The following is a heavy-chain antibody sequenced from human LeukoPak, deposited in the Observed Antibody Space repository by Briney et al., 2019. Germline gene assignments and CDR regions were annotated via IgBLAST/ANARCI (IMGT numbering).Heavy chain of an antibody. J-gene: IGHJ4*02. D-gene: IGHD3-3*01. CDR1: GFTFGDYA. V-gene: IGHV3-49*04. CDR3: TRENYDFWSGHDY. Sequence: GGSLRLSCTASGFTFGDYAMSWVRQAPGKGLEWVGFIRSKAYGGTTEYAASVKGRFTISRDDFKSIAYLQMNSLKTEDTAVYYCTRENYDFWSGHDYWGQGTLVTVSS. CDR2: IRSKAYGGTT.